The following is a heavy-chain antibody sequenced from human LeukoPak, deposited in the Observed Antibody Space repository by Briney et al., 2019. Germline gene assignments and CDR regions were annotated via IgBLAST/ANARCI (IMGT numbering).Heavy chain of an antibody. V-gene: IGHV1-2*02. CDR2: PRPDTGAT. CDR3: ARVDTVGTVNPFY. J-gene: IGHJ4*02. Sequence: ASVKVSCKTSGYTFSAFYIHWVRQVPGQGLEWMGWPRPDTGATNFAQNFLGRVTMTGDTSISTAYMELSRLRPDDTAVYYCARVDTVGTVNPFYWGQGTLVTVSS. CDR1: GYTFSAFY. D-gene: IGHD5-12*01.